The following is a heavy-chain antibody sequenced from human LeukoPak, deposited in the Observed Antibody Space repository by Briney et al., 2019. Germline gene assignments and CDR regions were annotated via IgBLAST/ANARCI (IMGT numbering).Heavy chain of an antibody. J-gene: IGHJ1*01. D-gene: IGHD3-9*01. CDR1: GFTFSSYG. CDR2: ISYDGSNK. Sequence: PGGSLRLSCAASGFTFSSYGMHWVRQAPGKGLEWVAVISYDGSNKYYADSVEGRFTISRDNSKNTLYLQMNSLRAEDTAVYYCAKALRLLTGKNRGIIAEYFQHWGQGTLVTVSS. V-gene: IGHV3-30*18. CDR3: AKALRLLTGKNRGIIAEYFQH.